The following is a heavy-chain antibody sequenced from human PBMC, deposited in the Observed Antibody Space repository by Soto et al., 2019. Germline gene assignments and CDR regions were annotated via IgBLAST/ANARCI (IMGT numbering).Heavy chain of an antibody. CDR3: ARSRGSDGYYYVDY. V-gene: IGHV3-30-3*01. D-gene: IGHD3-16*01. CDR2: ISYDGNSQ. CDR1: GFTFSGYA. J-gene: IGHJ4*02. Sequence: SGGSLRLSCAASGFTFSGYAMRWVRQAPDKGLEWVAIISYDGNSQHYADPVKGRFTVSRDSSKNTLFLQMNSLKPEDTAVYYCARSRGSDGYYYVDYWGQGNPVTVSS.